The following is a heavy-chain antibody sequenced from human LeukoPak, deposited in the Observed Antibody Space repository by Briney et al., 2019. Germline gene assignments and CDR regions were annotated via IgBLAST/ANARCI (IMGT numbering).Heavy chain of an antibody. CDR1: GYTLTELS. CDR2: FDPEDGET. D-gene: IGHD1-1*01. CDR3: ATSPATKNGYYFDY. Sequence: PLVSVKVSCKVSGYTLTELSMHWVRQAPGKGLEWMGGFDPEDGETIYAQKFQGRVTMTEDTSTDTAYMELSSLRSEDTAVYYCATSPATKNGYYFDYWGQGTLVTVSS. J-gene: IGHJ4*02. V-gene: IGHV1-24*01.